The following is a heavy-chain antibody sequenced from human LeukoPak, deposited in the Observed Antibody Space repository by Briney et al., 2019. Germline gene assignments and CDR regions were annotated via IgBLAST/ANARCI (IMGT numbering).Heavy chain of an antibody. D-gene: IGHD1-26*01. Sequence: GASVKVSCKASGYRFGNFGITWVRQAPGQGLEWMGWTSPYDDNPEYAKKFQGRVTMTTDTSTSTAYMELRSLRPDDTAMYYCAKVDPPIVAGARGDAFEIWGQGTLVTVSS. CDR1: GYRFGNFG. V-gene: IGHV1-18*01. CDR2: TSPYDDNP. CDR3: AKVDPPIVAGARGDAFEI. J-gene: IGHJ3*02.